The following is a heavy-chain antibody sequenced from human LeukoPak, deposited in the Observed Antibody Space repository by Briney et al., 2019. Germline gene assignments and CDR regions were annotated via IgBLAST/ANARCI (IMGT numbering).Heavy chain of an antibody. Sequence: SVKVSCKASGFTFTSSAMQWVRQARGQRLEWIGWIFVGSGNTNYAQKFQERVTITRDMSTSTAYMELSSLRSEDTAVYYCAAGDTKFSSTSFHFKGFDPWGQGTLVTVSS. D-gene: IGHD2-2*01. J-gene: IGHJ5*02. CDR3: AAGDTKFSSTSFHFKGFDP. CDR2: IFVGSGNT. V-gene: IGHV1-58*02. CDR1: GFTFTSSA.